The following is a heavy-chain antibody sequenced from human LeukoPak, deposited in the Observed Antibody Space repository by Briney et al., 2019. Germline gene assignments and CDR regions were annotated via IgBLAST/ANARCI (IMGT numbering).Heavy chain of an antibody. CDR3: AKGEARGGYYYHYLDV. V-gene: IGHV3-30*18. J-gene: IGHJ6*03. Sequence: QTGRSLRLSRAASGFTFNNYGMHSVRHAPGKGLEWVAAISSYERDKYYADYVKGRFTVSRDNLKDTLYLQVNSLRAEDTAVYCCAKGEARGGYYYHYLDVCGKGTTVTVSS. D-gene: IGHD1-26*01. CDR2: ISSYERDK. CDR1: GFTFNNYG.